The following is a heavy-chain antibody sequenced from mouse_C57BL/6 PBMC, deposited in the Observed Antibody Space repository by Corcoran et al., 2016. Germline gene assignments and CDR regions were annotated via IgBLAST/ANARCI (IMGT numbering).Heavy chain of an antibody. J-gene: IGHJ1*03. V-gene: IGHV1-26*01. CDR3: ASRSYFDV. Sequence: EVQLQQSGPELVKPGATVKISCTASGYTFTDYYMNWVKQSHGKSLEWIGDINPNKGGTSYNQKFKGKATLTVEQSSSTAYMELRRLTSEYSAVYYCASRSYFDVWGTGTTVTASS. CDR1: GYTFTDYY. CDR2: INPNKGGT.